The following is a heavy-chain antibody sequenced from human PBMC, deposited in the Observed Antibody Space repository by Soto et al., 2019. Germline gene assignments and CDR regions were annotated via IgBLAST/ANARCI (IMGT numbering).Heavy chain of an antibody. CDR1: GGTFSSYT. CDR2: IIPILGIA. CDR3: ARGWGRWLQVGPFDI. D-gene: IGHD3-16*01. J-gene: IGHJ3*02. V-gene: IGHV1-69*02. Sequence: QVQLVQSGAEVKKPGSSVKVSCKASGGTFSSYTISWVRQAPGQGLEWMGRIIPILGIANYAQKFQGRVTITADKSTSTGYMELSSLRSEDTAVYYCARGWGRWLQVGPFDIWGQGTMVTVSS.